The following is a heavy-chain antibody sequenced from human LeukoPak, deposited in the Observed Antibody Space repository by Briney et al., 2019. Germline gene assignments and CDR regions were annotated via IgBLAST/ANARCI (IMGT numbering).Heavy chain of an antibody. J-gene: IGHJ5*02. CDR3: ARHYPGIAAAGYFDP. V-gene: IGHV4-39*01. Sequence: SETLSLTCSVSGDSISSSAYYWGWIRQLPGKGLEWIGSIYYSGSTYYNPPLKSRVTISVDTSKNQFSLKLSSVTAADTAVYYCARHYPGIAAAGYFDPWGQGTLVTVSS. D-gene: IGHD6-13*01. CDR1: GDSISSSAYY. CDR2: IYYSGST.